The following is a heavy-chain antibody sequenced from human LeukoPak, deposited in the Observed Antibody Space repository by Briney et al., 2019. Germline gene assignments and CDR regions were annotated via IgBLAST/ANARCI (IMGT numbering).Heavy chain of an antibody. CDR3: ARDHYSSGLDY. J-gene: IGHJ4*02. D-gene: IGHD6-19*01. CDR2: IYYSGST. V-gene: IGHV4-59*01. CDR1: GGSISSYY. Sequence: SETLSLTCTVSGGSISSYYWSWIRQPPGKGLEWIGYIYYSGSTNYNPSLKSRVTISVDTSKNQFSLKLSSVTAADTAVYYCARDHYSSGLDYWGQGTLVTVSS.